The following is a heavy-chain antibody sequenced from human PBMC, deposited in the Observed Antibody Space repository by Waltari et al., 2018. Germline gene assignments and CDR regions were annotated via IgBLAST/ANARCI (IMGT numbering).Heavy chain of an antibody. CDR3: ARRKAAAGILGNWVDP. Sequence: QVQLQESGPGLVKPSETLSLTCAVSGYSIRSGYYWGWIRQPPGKGLEWIGSIYHSGSTYYNPSLKSRVPISVDTSKNQFPLRLSSLTAADTAVYYCARRKAAAGILGNWVDPWGQGTLVTVSS. CDR2: IYHSGST. J-gene: IGHJ5*02. V-gene: IGHV4-38-2*01. D-gene: IGHD6-13*01. CDR1: GYSIRSGYY.